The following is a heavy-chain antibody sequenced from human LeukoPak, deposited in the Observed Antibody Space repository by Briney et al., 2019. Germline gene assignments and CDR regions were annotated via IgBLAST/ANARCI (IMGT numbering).Heavy chain of an antibody. J-gene: IGHJ6*02. D-gene: IGHD3/OR15-3a*01. CDR2: LGSAGDK. CDR1: GFTLSDYD. Sequence: PGGSLRLSCAASGFTLSDYDIHWVRQPIGKGLGWVSGLGSAGDKYHAGSERGRFTISREDAENSVYLQMNGLRPEDTAIYYCARAKRETSTRPWTSGMDVWGQGTRVTVS. V-gene: IGHV3-13*01. CDR3: ARAKRETSTRPWTSGMDV.